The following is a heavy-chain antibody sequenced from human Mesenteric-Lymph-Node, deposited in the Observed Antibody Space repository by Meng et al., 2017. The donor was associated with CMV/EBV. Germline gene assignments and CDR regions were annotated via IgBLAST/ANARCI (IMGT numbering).Heavy chain of an antibody. Sequence: SETLSLTCTVSGGSVSSGSYYWSWIRQPPGKGLEWIGYIYYSGSTNYNPSLKSRVTISVDTSKNQFSLKLSSVTAADTAVYYCARGRKESGWYYFDSWGQGILVTVSS. D-gene: IGHD6-19*01. J-gene: IGHJ4*02. V-gene: IGHV4-61*01. CDR2: IYYSGST. CDR3: ARGRKESGWYYFDS. CDR1: GGSVSSGSYY.